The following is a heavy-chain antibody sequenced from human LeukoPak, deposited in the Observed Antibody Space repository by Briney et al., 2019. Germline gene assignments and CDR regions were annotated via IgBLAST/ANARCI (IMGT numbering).Heavy chain of an antibody. D-gene: IGHD2-2*01. CDR3: ARGPVYCSSTSCSYYYYYYYMDV. J-gene: IGHJ6*03. V-gene: IGHV4-61*02. CDR1: GGSISSGSYY. Sequence: TSETLSLTCTVSGGSISSGSYYWSWIRQPAGKGLEWIGRIYTSGSTNYNPSLKSRVTISVDTSKNQFSLKLSSVTAADTAVYYCARGPVYCSSTSCSYYYYYYYMDVWGKGTTVTVSS. CDR2: IYTSGST.